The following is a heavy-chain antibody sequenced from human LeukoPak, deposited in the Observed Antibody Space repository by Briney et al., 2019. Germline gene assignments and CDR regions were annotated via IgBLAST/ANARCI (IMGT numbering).Heavy chain of an antibody. CDR2: ISSSGSTI. D-gene: IGHD1-26*01. CDR1: GFTFSDYY. V-gene: IGHV3-11*04. Sequence: GGSLRLSCAASGFTFSDYYMSWIRQAPGRGLEWVSYISSSGSTIYYADSVKGRFTISRDNAKNSLYLQMNSLRAEDTAVYYCARETRIVNMDVWGKGTTVTVSS. CDR3: ARETRIVNMDV. J-gene: IGHJ6*03.